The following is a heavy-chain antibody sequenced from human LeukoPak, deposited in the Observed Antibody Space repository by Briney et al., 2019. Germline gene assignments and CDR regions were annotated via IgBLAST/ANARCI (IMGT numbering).Heavy chain of an antibody. D-gene: IGHD3-22*01. CDR2: ISAYNGNT. CDR3: ARAYYHDSSDYYFPLDY. Sequence: ASVKVSCKPSGYTFTVYYIHWVRQAPGQGLEWMGWISAYNGNTRYAQKLQGRVTMTTDSSTSTVYMELSSLRSEDTAVYYCARAYYHDSSDYYFPLDYWGQGTLVTVSS. J-gene: IGHJ4*02. CDR1: GYTFTVYY. V-gene: IGHV1-18*04.